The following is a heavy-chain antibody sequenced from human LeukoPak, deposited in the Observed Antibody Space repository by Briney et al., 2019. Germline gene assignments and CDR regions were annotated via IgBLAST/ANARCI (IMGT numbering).Heavy chain of an antibody. CDR1: GGSINNDNW. CDR3: ARQTRITMILVLIPGWFDP. D-gene: IGHD3-22*01. Sequence: PSETLSLTCAVSGGSINNDNWWSWIRQAPGKGLEWIGSIYYSGSTYCNPSLKSRVSISVDTSKNQFSLKLSSVTAADTAVYYCARQTRITMILVLIPGWFDPWGQGTLVTVSS. V-gene: IGHV4-39*01. J-gene: IGHJ5*02. CDR2: IYYSGST.